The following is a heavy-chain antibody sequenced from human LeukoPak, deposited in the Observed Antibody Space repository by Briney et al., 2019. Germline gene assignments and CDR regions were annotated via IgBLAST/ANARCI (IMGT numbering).Heavy chain of an antibody. D-gene: IGHD1-26*01. Sequence: PGGSLRLSCAAAGFTFNSYWMSWVRQAPGKGLEWVANIKEDGSEKYYVDSVKGRFTISRDNAKNSLYLQMNSLRAEDTAVYYCARVWYSGSYWGYWGQGTLVTVSS. CDR1: GFTFNSYW. V-gene: IGHV3-7*01. CDR3: ARVWYSGSYWGY. CDR2: IKEDGSEK. J-gene: IGHJ4*02.